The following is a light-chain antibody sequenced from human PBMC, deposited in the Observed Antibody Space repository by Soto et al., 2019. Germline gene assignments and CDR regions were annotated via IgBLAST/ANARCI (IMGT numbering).Light chain of an antibody. Sequence: NFMLTQPHSVSESPGKTVTISCTRSSGSIASNYVQWYQQRPGSAPTTVIYEDNQRPSGVPDRFSASIDSSSNSASLTISGLKNEDEADYYCQSYDSSNYVFGTGTKVTVL. CDR3: QSYDSSNYV. CDR2: EDN. CDR1: SGSIASNY. V-gene: IGLV6-57*03. J-gene: IGLJ1*01.